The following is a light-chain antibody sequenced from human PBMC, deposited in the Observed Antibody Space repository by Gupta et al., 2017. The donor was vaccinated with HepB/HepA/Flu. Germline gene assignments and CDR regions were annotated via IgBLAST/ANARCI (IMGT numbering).Light chain of an antibody. CDR2: AKT. CDR3: HSRDRSGKHHV. Sequence: SSELTQDPAVPVALGQTVRVTCQGDSLRRYYATWYQQKPGQAPVLVIYAKTSRPSGIPDRFSGSTSGNTASLTITGAQAEDEADYYCHSRDRSGKHHVFGTGTKVTVL. CDR1: SLRRYY. J-gene: IGLJ1*01. V-gene: IGLV3-19*01.